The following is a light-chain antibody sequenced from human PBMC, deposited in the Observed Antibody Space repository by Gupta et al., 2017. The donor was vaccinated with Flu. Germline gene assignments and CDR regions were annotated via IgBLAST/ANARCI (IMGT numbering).Light chain of an antibody. Sequence: SYELTQPPSVSVSPGQTASITCSGDNLGAKYVCWYQQKPGQSPVLVMYQDNNRPSGIPGRFSGSNSGNTATLTISGTQAVDEADYYCQAWDTTTAIFGGGTRLTVL. CDR2: QDN. CDR1: NLGAKY. V-gene: IGLV3-1*01. J-gene: IGLJ2*01. CDR3: QAWDTTTAI.